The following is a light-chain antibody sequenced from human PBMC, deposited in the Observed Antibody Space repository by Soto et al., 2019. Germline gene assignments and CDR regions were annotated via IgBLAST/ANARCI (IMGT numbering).Light chain of an antibody. CDR1: QSILSSTHNTNY. CDR2: WAS. Sequence: DIVMTQSPESLAVSLGERATINCKSSQSILSSTHNTNYLGWYQQKPGHPPRLLIYWASTRESGVPDRFSGSGSRTDFTLTISSLQAEDVAVYYCQQYYSIPYTFGQGTKLEIK. J-gene: IGKJ2*01. V-gene: IGKV4-1*01. CDR3: QQYYSIPYT.